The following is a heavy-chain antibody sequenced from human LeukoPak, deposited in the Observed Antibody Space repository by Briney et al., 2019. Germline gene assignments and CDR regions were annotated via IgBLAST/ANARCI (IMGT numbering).Heavy chain of an antibody. Sequence: SETLSLTCTVSGGSVSSSYYWGWIRQPPGKGLEWIGSIYYSGSTNYNPSLKSRVTISVDTSKNQFSLKLSSVTAADTAVYYCARVASRGYSGYDYHDYYYYGMDVWGQGTTVTVSS. CDR2: IYYSGST. D-gene: IGHD5-12*01. V-gene: IGHV4-61*01. J-gene: IGHJ6*02. CDR3: ARVASRGYSGYDYHDYYYYGMDV. CDR1: GGSVSSSYY.